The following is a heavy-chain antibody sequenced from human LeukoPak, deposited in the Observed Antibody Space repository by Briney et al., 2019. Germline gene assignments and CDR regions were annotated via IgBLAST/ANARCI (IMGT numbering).Heavy chain of an antibody. D-gene: IGHD1-26*01. CDR2: INPNSGGT. CDR1: GYTFTGYY. V-gene: IGHV1-2*02. J-gene: IGHJ4*02. Sequence: ASVKVSCKASGYTFTGYYMHWVRQAPGQGLEWMGWINPNSGGTNYAQKFQGRVTMTRDTSISTAYMELSRLRSDDTAVHYCARPTIVGASYYFDYWGQGTLVTVSS. CDR3: ARPTIVGASYYFDY.